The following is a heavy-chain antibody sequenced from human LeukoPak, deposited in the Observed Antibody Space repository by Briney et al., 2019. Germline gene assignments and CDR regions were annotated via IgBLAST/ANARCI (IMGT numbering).Heavy chain of an antibody. D-gene: IGHD1/OR15-1a*01. J-gene: IGHJ4*02. V-gene: IGHV3-7*03. CDR2: INKDGGGI. CDR1: GFPFSNSW. Sequence: GGSLRLSCAVSGFPFSNSWMYWVRQAPGKGLEGVANINKDGGGISYVDSVKGRFIISRGNARNSLYLQMNSLRVEDTAVYFCAGGNSMDVWGQGTLVSVSS. CDR3: AGGNSMDV.